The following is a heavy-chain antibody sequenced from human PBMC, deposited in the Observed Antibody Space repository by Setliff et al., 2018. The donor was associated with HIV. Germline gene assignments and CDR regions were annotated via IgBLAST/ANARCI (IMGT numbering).Heavy chain of an antibody. CDR3: ARSTTGYSSIWYRNGLTYYYYVDV. J-gene: IGHJ6*03. Sequence: PSETLSLTCAVYGGSFSGYYLSWIRQSPGKGLEWIGEINHSGSTNYNPSLTSRVSMSVDTSKNQFSLKLSSVTAADTAIFYCARSTTGYSSIWYRNGLTYYYYVDVWGKGTKVTVSS. V-gene: IGHV4-34*01. CDR1: GGSFSGYY. CDR2: INHSGST. D-gene: IGHD6-13*01.